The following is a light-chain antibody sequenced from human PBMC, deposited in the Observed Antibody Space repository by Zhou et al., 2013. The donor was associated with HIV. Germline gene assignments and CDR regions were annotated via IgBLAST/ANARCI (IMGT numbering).Light chain of an antibody. CDR1: QGISNS. CDR3: QQFLVPPPWT. CDR2: TAS. V-gene: IGKV1-NL1*01. J-gene: IGKJ1*01. Sequence: DIQMTQSPSSLSASVGDRVTITCRASQGISNSLAWYQQTPGKAPKLLVYTASRLASGVPSRFSGRGSGTHYTLTISSLQPEDFASYYCQQFLVPPPWTFGQGTKVEI.